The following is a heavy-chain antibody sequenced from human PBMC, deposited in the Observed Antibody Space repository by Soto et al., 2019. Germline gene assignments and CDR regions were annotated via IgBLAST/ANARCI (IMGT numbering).Heavy chain of an antibody. Sequence: EVQLVESGGGLVQPGGSLRLSCAASGFTFSNYWMNWVRQAPGKGLEWVANINEDGSEKYYVDSAKGRFTISRDNAKNSLYLQMSSLRVEDTAVYYCARDLFDYCGQGTLVTVSS. V-gene: IGHV3-7*01. CDR1: GFTFSNYW. CDR2: INEDGSEK. J-gene: IGHJ4*02. CDR3: ARDLFDY.